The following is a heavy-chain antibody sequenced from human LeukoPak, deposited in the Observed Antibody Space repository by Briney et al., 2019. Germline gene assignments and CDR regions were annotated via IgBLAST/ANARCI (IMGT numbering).Heavy chain of an antibody. CDR3: AREISINYFDY. CDR1: GFTFSSYG. J-gene: IGHJ4*02. Sequence: SGGSLRRSCAASGFTFSSYGMSWVRQAPGKGLEWVANIKQDGSEKYYVDSVKGRFTLSRDNAKNSLHLQMNSLRAEDTAVYYCAREISINYFDYWGQGTLVTVSS. D-gene: IGHD2/OR15-2a*01. CDR2: IKQDGSEK. V-gene: IGHV3-7*01.